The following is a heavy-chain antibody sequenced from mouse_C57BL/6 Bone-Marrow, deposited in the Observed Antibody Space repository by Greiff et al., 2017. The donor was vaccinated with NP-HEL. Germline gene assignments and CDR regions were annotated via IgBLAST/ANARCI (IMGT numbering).Heavy chain of an antibody. J-gene: IGHJ2*01. CDR1: GYTFTSYW. V-gene: IGHV1-64*01. CDR3: ARGFYPFFDY. Sequence: QVQLKQPGAELVKPGSSVPFSFPSSGYTFTSYWMHWVKQRPGQGLEWIGMIHPNSGSTNYNEKFKSKATLTVDKSSSTAYMQLSSLTSEDSAVCYCARGFYPFFDYWGQGTTLTVSS. CDR2: IHPNSGST. D-gene: IGHD2-1*01.